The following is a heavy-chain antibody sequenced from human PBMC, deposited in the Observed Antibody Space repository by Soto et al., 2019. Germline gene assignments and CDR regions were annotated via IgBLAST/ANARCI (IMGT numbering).Heavy chain of an antibody. CDR3: AKPTGGSYPESRVFDS. Sequence: GSLRLSCAASEFTFSSSAMSWVRQPPEMGLEWVSAISTSGGNTLYADSVKGRFTISRDNSKNTLFLQMSSLRAEDAAIYYCAKPTGGSYPESRVFDSWGQGTRVTVSS. V-gene: IGHV3-23*01. J-gene: IGHJ4*02. D-gene: IGHD1-26*01. CDR1: EFTFSSSA. CDR2: ISTSGGNT.